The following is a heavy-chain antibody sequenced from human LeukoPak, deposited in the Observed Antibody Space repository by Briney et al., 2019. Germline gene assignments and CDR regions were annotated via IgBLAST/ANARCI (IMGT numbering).Heavy chain of an antibody. D-gene: IGHD4-17*01. CDR2: IYYSGST. CDR3: ARTITGTNVIDY. V-gene: IGHV4-59*08. J-gene: IGHJ4*02. CDR1: GGSISSYY. Sequence: PSETLSLTCTVSGGSISSYYWSWIRQPPGKGLEWIGYIYYSGSTNYNPSLKSRVTISVDTSKNQFSLKLSSVTAADTAVYYCARTITGTNVIDYWGQGTLVTVSS.